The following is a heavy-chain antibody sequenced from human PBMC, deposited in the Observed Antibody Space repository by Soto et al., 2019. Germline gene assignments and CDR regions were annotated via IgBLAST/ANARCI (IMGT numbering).Heavy chain of an antibody. CDR2: VSPSGATT. CDR3: ARSYYYDSTGYYRTFDY. D-gene: IGHD3-22*01. CDR1: GIMFGQSA. J-gene: IGHJ4*02. V-gene: IGHV3-23*01. Sequence: ASLRLSCAASGIMFGQSAMSWVRLAPGQGLEWVSVVSPSGATTFHADCVRRRFTISRNNSENTLYLQMNSLRASDTALYFCARSYYYDSTGYYRTFDYWGPGTLVTVSS.